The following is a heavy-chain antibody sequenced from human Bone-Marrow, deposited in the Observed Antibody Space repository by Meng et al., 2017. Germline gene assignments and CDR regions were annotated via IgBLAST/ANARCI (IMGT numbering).Heavy chain of an antibody. CDR3: TRKHSGSYDY. CDR1: GFSLSTSGLC. J-gene: IGHJ4*02. V-gene: IGHV2-70*01. D-gene: IGHD1-26*01. Sequence: SSPTLVKPTQTLTLTCTFSGFSLSTSGLCVSWIRQPTGKTLEWLALIDWEDDKYYSTSLKIRITISKDTSKNQVVLTMTNMDPVDTATYYCTRKHSGSYDYWGQGTLVTVSS. CDR2: IDWEDDK.